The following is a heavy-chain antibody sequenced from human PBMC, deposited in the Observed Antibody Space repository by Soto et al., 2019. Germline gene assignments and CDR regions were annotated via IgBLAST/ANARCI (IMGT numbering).Heavy chain of an antibody. Sequence: QVQLVESGGGVVQPGRSLRLPCAAPGFPFSSYGMPWVGQAPGKGLGWVAVIWYDGSNKYYADSVKGRFTISRDNSKNTLYLQMNSLRAEDTAVYYCARDDGQQTYNWFDPWGQGTLVTVSS. CDR1: GFPFSSYG. CDR2: IWYDGSNK. CDR3: ARDDGQQTYNWFDP. D-gene: IGHD6-13*01. V-gene: IGHV3-33*01. J-gene: IGHJ5*02.